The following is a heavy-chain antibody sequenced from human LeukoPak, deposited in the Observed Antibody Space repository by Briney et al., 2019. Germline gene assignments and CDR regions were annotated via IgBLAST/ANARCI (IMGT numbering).Heavy chain of an antibody. J-gene: IGHJ4*02. CDR1: NGSLSGYY. CDR2: IVYNGNT. V-gene: IGHV4-34*12. Sequence: PSETLSLTCAVYNGSLSGYYWSWFRQSPGKGLEWIGEIVYNGNTNYNPSLKSRLTISLDTSKNQFSLRLISVTAADTAFNYCARESRRRVPPSDIENYFDYWGQGTLVTVSS. D-gene: IGHD1-26*01. CDR3: ARESRRRVPPSDIENYFDY.